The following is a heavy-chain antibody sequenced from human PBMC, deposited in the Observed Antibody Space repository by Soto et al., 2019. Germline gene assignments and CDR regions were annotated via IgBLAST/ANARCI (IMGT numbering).Heavy chain of an antibody. CDR3: ARDMSHYYNYDMDV. J-gene: IGHJ6*03. Sequence: EVQLVESGGGLVQPGGSLRLSCAASGFTVSSNYMSWVRQAPGKGLEWVSVIYSGGSTYYADSVKGRFTISRDNSKNTLYLQMNSLRAEDTAVYYCARDMSHYYNYDMDVWGKGTTVTVSS. V-gene: IGHV3-66*01. D-gene: IGHD3-10*02. CDR2: IYSGGST. CDR1: GFTVSSNY.